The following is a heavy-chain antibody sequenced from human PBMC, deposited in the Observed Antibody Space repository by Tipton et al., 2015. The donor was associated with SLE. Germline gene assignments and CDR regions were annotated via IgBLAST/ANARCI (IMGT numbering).Heavy chain of an antibody. V-gene: IGHV4-59*02. D-gene: IGHD4/OR15-4a*01. CDR2: VCNSVST. J-gene: IGHJ5*02. CDR3: TRGGRGDGANPFDP. CDR1: GASVSSFC. Sequence: TLSLTCTVSGASVSSFCWNWIRQSPGKGLEWIACVCNSVSTNYDPSLKSRVTISADTSKNQFSLKLTSVTVADTAVYYCTRGGRGDGANPFDPWGQGTLVTVSS.